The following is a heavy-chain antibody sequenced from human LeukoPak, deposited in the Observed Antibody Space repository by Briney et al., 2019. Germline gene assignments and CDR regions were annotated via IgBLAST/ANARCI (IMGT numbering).Heavy chain of an antibody. V-gene: IGHV3-23*01. D-gene: IGHD2-15*01. Sequence: GGSLRLSCAASGFTFSSYAMSWVRQAPGKGLEWVSAISGSGGSTYYAHSVKGRFTISRDNSKNTLYLQMNSLRAEDTAVYYCAKSGTYCSGGSCYMWYFDLWGRGTLVTVSS. J-gene: IGHJ2*01. CDR3: AKSGTYCSGGSCYMWYFDL. CDR2: ISGSGGST. CDR1: GFTFSSYA.